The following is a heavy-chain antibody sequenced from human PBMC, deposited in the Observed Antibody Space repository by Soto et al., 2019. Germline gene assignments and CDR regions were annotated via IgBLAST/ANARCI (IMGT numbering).Heavy chain of an antibody. D-gene: IGHD5-18*01. J-gene: IGHJ6*02. CDR1: GYSFTNYW. Sequence: PGESLKISCKGSGYSFTNYWVAWVRQIPVKGLEWMGIVYPGDSDTRYSPSFQGQVTISADKSISTTSLQWTSLKASDTAMYYCARHRTRGYSYGYTPRDYYYGMDVWGQGTTVTVSS. CDR3: ARHRTRGYSYGYTPRDYYYGMDV. CDR2: VYPGDSDT. V-gene: IGHV5-51*01.